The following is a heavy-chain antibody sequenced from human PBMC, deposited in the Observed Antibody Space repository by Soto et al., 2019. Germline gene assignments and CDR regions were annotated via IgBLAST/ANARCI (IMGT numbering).Heavy chain of an antibody. J-gene: IGHJ4*02. D-gene: IGHD3-10*01. CDR2: ISSSGTTM. Sequence: GGSLRLSCAASGFRFSDHYMTWIRQAPGKGLEWVSKISSSGTTMYYADSVNGRFTVSRDNAQNSLNLQMNGLRAEDTAVYYCAGAPYYYGSACWGQGTLVTVSS. V-gene: IGHV3-11*01. CDR1: GFRFSDHY. CDR3: AGAPYYYGSAC.